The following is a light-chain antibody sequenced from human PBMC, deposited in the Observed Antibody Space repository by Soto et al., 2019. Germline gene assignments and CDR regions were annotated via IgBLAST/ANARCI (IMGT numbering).Light chain of an antibody. V-gene: IGLV2-14*03. Sequence: QSVLTQPASVSGSPGQSITISCTGTSSDIGSYNYVSWYQQHPGKAPKLIIYDVSNRPSGVSDRFSGSKSGNTASLTISGLQVEDEADYYCNPYIITGTYVFGTGTKVTVL. CDR3: NPYIITGTYV. CDR1: SSDIGSYNY. CDR2: DVS. J-gene: IGLJ1*01.